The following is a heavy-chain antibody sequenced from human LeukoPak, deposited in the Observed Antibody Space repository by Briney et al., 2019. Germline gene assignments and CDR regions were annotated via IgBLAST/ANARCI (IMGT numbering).Heavy chain of an antibody. CDR2: IYSGGST. D-gene: IGHD3-22*01. CDR1: GFTVSSNY. V-gene: IGHV3-66*01. Sequence: GGSLRLSCAASGFTVSSNYMSWVRQAPGKGLEWVSVIYSGGSTYYADSVKGRFTVSRDNSRNTLYLQMNSLRAEDTAVYYCARGLGDSSGYYFGYFDYWGQGTLVTVSS. J-gene: IGHJ4*02. CDR3: ARGLGDSSGYYFGYFDY.